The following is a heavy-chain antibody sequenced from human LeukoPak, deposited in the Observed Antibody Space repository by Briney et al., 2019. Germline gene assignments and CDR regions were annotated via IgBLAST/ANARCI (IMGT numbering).Heavy chain of an antibody. CDR3: AKDRKAMVPGNYYYYGMDV. Sequence: GGSLRLSCAASGFTLSSYDMHWVRQATGKGLEWVSAIGTAGDTYYPDSVKGRFTISRDNSKNTLYLQMNSLRAEDTAVYYCAKDRKAMVPGNYYYYGMDVWGQGTTVTVSS. J-gene: IGHJ6*02. CDR1: GFTLSSYD. V-gene: IGHV3-13*01. CDR2: IGTAGDT. D-gene: IGHD3-10*01.